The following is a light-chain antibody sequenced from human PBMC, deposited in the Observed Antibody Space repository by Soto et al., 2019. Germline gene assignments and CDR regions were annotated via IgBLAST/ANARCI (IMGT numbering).Light chain of an antibody. CDR1: QSVTSSY. CDR3: QQYNNWPRT. CDR2: GAS. V-gene: IGKV3-20*01. J-gene: IGKJ1*01. Sequence: EIVLTQSPGTLSLSPGEGATLSCRASQSVTSSYLAWYQQKPGQAPRLLIYGASSRATGIPDRFSGSGSGTDFTLTISRLEPEDFAVYYCQQYNNWPRTFGQGTKVDI.